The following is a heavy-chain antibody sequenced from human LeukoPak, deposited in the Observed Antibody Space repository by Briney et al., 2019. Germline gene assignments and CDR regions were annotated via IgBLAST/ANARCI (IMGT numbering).Heavy chain of an antibody. V-gene: IGHV4-61*01. D-gene: IGHD6-13*01. CDR1: GGSISSGSYY. CDR2: IYYSGST. CDR3: ARVTGYMTEDYFDY. Sequence: SETLSLTCTVSGGSISSGSYYWSWIRQPPGKGLEWIGCIYYSGSTNYNPSLKSRVTISVDTSKNQFSLRLSSVTAADTAVYYCARVTGYMTEDYFDYWGQGTLITVSS. J-gene: IGHJ4*02.